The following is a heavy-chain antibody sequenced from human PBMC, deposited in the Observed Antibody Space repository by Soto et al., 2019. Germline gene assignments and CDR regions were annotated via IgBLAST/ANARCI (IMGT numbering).Heavy chain of an antibody. V-gene: IGHV3-33*01. Sequence: QVQLVESGGGVVQPGRSLRLSCAASGFTFSSYGMHWVRQAPGKGLEWVAIIWYDGSNKYYADSVKGRFTISRDNSKNTRYLQMNSLRAEDTAVYYCARQDGYNRPVDYWGQGTLVTVSS. J-gene: IGHJ4*02. CDR3: ARQDGYNRPVDY. D-gene: IGHD5-12*01. CDR2: IWYDGSNK. CDR1: GFTFSSYG.